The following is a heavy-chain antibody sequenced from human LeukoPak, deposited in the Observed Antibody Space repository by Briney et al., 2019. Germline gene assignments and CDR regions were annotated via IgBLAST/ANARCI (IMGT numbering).Heavy chain of an antibody. D-gene: IGHD6-13*01. V-gene: IGHV3-30*18. Sequence: PGGSLRLSCAASGFTFSSYGMHWVRQAPGKGLEWWAVISYDGSNKYYADSVKGRFTISRDNSKNTLYLQMNSLRAEDTAVYYCAKDIIAAAGTDAFDIWGQGTMVTVSS. CDR1: GFTFSSYG. J-gene: IGHJ3*02. CDR2: ISYDGSNK. CDR3: AKDIIAAAGTDAFDI.